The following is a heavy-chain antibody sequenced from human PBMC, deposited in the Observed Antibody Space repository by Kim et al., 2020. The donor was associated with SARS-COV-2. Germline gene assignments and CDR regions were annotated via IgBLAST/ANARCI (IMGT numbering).Heavy chain of an antibody. J-gene: IGHJ4*02. V-gene: IGHV3-49*03. CDR2: IRSNTYGGTT. Sequence: GGSLRLSCTVSGFTFGDYAMSWFRQAPGKGLEWVGFIRSNTYGGTTDYAASVKGRFTISRDDSKSIAYLQMDSLKTEDTAVYYCSSPTVTNRWDYFDNWGQGTLVTVSS. CDR3: SSPTVTNRWDYFDN. D-gene: IGHD4-17*01. CDR1: GFTFGDYA.